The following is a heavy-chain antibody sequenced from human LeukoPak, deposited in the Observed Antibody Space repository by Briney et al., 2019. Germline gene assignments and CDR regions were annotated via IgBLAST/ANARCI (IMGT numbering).Heavy chain of an antibody. D-gene: IGHD2-21*02. V-gene: IGHV3-21*01. CDR1: GFTFSSYS. Sequence: PGGSLRLSCAASGFTFSSYSMNWVRQAPGKGLEWVSSISSSSSYIYYADSVKGRFTISRDNAKNPLYLQMNSLRAEDTAVYYCARDPSGYCGGDCYLNWFDPWGQGTLVTVSS. J-gene: IGHJ5*02. CDR2: ISSSSSYI. CDR3: ARDPSGYCGGDCYLNWFDP.